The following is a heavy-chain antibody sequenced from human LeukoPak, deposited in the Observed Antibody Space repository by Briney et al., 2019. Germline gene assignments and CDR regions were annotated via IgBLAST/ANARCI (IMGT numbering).Heavy chain of an antibody. CDR1: GFSFSVYE. D-gene: IGHD6-13*01. V-gene: IGHV3-48*03. J-gene: IGHJ4*02. Sequence: GGSLRLSCAASGFSFSVYEMHWVRQAPGKGLGWISDISSSGTTTYYADSVKGRFTISRDNAKNLLYLEMNSLRAEDTALYYCARVDGSSSCPDYWGQGTLVTVSS. CDR2: ISSSGTTT. CDR3: ARVDGSSSCPDY.